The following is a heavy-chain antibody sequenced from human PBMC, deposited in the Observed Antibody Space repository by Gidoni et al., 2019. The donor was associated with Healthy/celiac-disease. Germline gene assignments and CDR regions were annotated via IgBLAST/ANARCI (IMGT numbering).Heavy chain of an antibody. D-gene: IGHD6-13*01. J-gene: IGHJ5*02. CDR3: ASIIAAAGTYWFDP. CDR2: INHSGST. CDR1: GGSFSGYY. V-gene: IGHV4-34*01. Sequence: HVQLQQCGAGLLKPSATLSLPCAVYGGSFSGYYWSWIRQPPGKGLEWIGEINHSGSTNYNPSLKSRVTISVDTSKNQFSLKLSSVTAADTAVYYCASIIAAAGTYWFDPWGQGTLVTVSS.